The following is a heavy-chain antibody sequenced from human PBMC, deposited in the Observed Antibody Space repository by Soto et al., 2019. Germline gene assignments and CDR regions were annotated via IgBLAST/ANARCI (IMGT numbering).Heavy chain of an antibody. J-gene: IGHJ6*01. CDR1: GGTFGTFP. D-gene: IGHD3-10*01. CDR2: IVPRFGTA. Sequence: SVNVSCKATGGTFGTFPITWVRQAPGQGLEWMGGIVPRFGTARYAQKFQDRVSITADISTSTAYLELSSLRSDDTAVYYCARGRVAPASTESSYGHYGHPHHYLYGIDVWGQGTTVTVSS. CDR3: ARGRVAPASTESSYGHYGHPHHYLYGIDV. V-gene: IGHV1-69*06.